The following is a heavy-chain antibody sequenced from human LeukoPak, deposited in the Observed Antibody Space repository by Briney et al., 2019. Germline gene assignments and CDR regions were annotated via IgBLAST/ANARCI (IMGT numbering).Heavy chain of an antibody. CDR1: GYTFTDYY. CDR2: INPKSGGT. J-gene: IGHJ5*02. D-gene: IGHD6-6*01. V-gene: IGHV1-2*02. CDR3: ARDPEYSSSSSFDP. Sequence: ASVKVSCKASGYTFTDYYIHWVRQAPGQGLEWMGWINPKSGGTDYAQKFQGRVTMTRDTSITTAYMELSRLRSDDTAFYYCARDPEYSSSSSFDPWGQGTLVTVSS.